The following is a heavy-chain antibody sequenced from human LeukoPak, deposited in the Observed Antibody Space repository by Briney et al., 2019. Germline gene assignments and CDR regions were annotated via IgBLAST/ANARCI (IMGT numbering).Heavy chain of an antibody. CDR1: GFTFDDYA. V-gene: IGHV3-43*02. Sequence: GGSLRLSCAASGFTFDDYAMHWVRQAPGRGLECVSLISGDGGSTHYADSLKGRFTISRDNNKNSLYLQMNSLTTEDTALYYCAKDKAYSTGWYGIDYWGQGTLVTVSS. J-gene: IGHJ4*02. D-gene: IGHD6-19*01. CDR2: ISGDGGST. CDR3: AKDKAYSTGWYGIDY.